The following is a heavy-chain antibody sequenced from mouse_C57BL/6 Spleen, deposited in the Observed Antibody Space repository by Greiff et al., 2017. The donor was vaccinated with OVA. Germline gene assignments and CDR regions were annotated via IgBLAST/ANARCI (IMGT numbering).Heavy chain of an antibody. CDR2: IYPGDGDT. CDR1: GYAFSSSW. D-gene: IGHD2-4*01. V-gene: IGHV1-82*01. CDR3: ARSGDYGGYFDV. J-gene: IGHJ1*03. Sequence: QVQLQQSGPELVKPGASVKISCKASGYAFSSSWMNWVKQRPGKGLEWIGRIYPGDGDTNYNGKFKGKATLTAAKSSSTAYMQLSSLTSEDSAVYFCARSGDYGGYFDVWGTGTTVTASS.